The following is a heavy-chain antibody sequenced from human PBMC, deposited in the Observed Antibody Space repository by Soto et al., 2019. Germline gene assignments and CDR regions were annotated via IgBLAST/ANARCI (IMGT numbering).Heavy chain of an antibody. CDR1: GGSFSGYY. D-gene: IGHD5-12*01. J-gene: IGHJ6*02. Sequence: WETLSLTCAVYGGSFSGYYWSWIRQPPGKGLEWIGEINHSGSTNYNPSLKSRVTISVDTSKNQFSLKLSSVTAADTAVYYCARDGGYSGYDAYYYYGMDVWGQGTTVTVSS. V-gene: IGHV4-34*01. CDR3: ARDGGYSGYDAYYYYGMDV. CDR2: INHSGST.